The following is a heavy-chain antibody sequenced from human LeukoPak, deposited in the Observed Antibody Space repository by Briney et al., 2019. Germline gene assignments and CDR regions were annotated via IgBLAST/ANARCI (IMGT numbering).Heavy chain of an antibody. CDR1: GYTFTGYY. V-gene: IGHV1-2*02. CDR3: ARDLPLYSSSWYGRY. Sequence: ASVKVSCKASGYTFTGYYMHWVRQAPGQGLEWMGWINPNSGGTNYAQKFRGRVTMTTDTSTSTAYMELRSLRSDDTAVYYCARDLPLYSSSWYGRYWGQGTLVTVSS. J-gene: IGHJ4*02. D-gene: IGHD6-13*01. CDR2: INPNSGGT.